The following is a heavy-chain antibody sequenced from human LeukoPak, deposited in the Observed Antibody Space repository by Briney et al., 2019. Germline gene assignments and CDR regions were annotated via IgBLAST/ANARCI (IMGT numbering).Heavy chain of an antibody. Sequence: ASVKVSCKASGYTFTSYGISWVRQAPGQGLEWMGGIIPIFGTANYAQKFQGRVTITTDESTSTAYMELSSLRSEDTAVYYCARGPWDGYNPNYFDYWGQGTLVTVSS. J-gene: IGHJ4*02. CDR2: IIPIFGTA. CDR3: ARGPWDGYNPNYFDY. CDR1: GYTFTSYG. V-gene: IGHV1-69*05. D-gene: IGHD5-24*01.